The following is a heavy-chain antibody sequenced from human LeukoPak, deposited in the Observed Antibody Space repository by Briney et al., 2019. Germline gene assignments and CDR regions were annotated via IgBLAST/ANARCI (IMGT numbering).Heavy chain of an antibody. CDR2: IRSKPNNYAA. V-gene: IGHV3-73*01. CDR3: TTEGDY. J-gene: IGHJ4*02. Sequence: GGSLRLSCAASGFTFSGSAMHWVRQASGKGLEWVGRIRSKPNNYAATYAASVKGRFTISRDDSKKTAYLQMNSLKTDDTAVYFCTTEGDYWGQGTLVTVSS. CDR1: GFTFSGSA.